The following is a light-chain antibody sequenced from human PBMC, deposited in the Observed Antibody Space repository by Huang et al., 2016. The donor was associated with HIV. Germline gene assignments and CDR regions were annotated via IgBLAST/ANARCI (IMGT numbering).Light chain of an antibody. Sequence: EIVMTQSPAILSVSPGESATLSCRASQSVSSNFAWYQQKPGQAPGLLIYGASIRATGIPARFIGSGSGTEFTLTISSLQSEDFAVYYCQQYNDWLYTFGRGTKLEIK. V-gene: IGKV3D-15*01. CDR3: QQYNDWLYT. CDR1: QSVSSN. J-gene: IGKJ2*01. CDR2: GAS.